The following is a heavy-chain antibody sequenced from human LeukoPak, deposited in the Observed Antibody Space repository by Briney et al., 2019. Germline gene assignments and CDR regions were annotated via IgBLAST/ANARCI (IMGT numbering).Heavy chain of an antibody. D-gene: IGHD3-9*01. V-gene: IGHV4-39*01. J-gene: IGHJ4*02. CDR2: IYYSGST. Sequence: SETLSLTCTVSGGSISSSSYYWGWIRQPPGKGLEWIGSIYYSGSTYYNPSLKSRVTISVDTSKNQFSLKLSSVTAADTAVYYCARLPYDILTGYSYSFDYWGQGTLVTVSS. CDR3: ARLPYDILTGYSYSFDY. CDR1: GGSISSSSYY.